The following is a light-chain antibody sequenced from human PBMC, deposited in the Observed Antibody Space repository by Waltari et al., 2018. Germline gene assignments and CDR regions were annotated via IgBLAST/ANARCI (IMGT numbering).Light chain of an antibody. V-gene: IGKV3D-11*02. J-gene: IGKJ1*01. CDR3: YKHSSGWT. Sequence: VILTQSPATLSLSPGERATLSCRASQSVSSYLAWYQQKPGHAPRLLIYGASSRATGIPDKFSGSGAGTDFTLTISSLEPEDVGVYHCYKHSSGWTSGQRTKVEIK. CDR1: QSVSSY. CDR2: GAS.